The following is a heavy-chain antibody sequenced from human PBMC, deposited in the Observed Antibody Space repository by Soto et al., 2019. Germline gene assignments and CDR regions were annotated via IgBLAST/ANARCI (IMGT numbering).Heavy chain of an antibody. CDR3: AHTMAPRIFDS. V-gene: IGHV2-5*02. J-gene: IGHJ4*02. Sequence: QITLKEAGPTLVKPTQTLTLTCSFSGFSLITSGVGVGWIRQPPGKALEWLALIYWDDDTGYRTSLRSRLTITKDTSRNQVVLTMTNMDPADKATYYCAHTMAPRIFDSWGPGTLVTVSS. CDR2: IYWDDDT. CDR1: GFSLITSGVG.